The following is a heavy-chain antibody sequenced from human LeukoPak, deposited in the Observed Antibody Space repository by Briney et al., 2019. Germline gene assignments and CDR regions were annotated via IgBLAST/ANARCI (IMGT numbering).Heavy chain of an antibody. D-gene: IGHD1-1*01. CDR3: ARAEVLYYYMDV. V-gene: IGHV1-2*02. CDR2: INPNSGGT. CDR1: GYTFTSYG. Sequence: GASVKVSCKASGYTFTSYGISWVRQAPGQGLEWMGWINPNSGGTNYAQKFQGRVTMTRDTSISTAYMELRSLRSDDTAVYYCARAEVLYYYMDVWGKGTTVTVSS. J-gene: IGHJ6*03.